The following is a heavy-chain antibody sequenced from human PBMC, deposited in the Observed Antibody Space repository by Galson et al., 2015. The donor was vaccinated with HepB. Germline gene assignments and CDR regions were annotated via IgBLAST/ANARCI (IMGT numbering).Heavy chain of an antibody. CDR3: AHRLVGTDAFDI. D-gene: IGHD2-21*02. Sequence: PALVKPTQTLTLTCTFSGFSVITSGEGVGWIRQPQGKALEWLAFIYWDEDKRYSPTLRNTVTITRDLFKNQVVLTMTNMDPVDTATYFCAHRLVGTDAFDIWGQGTVVTV. CDR1: GFSVITSGEG. CDR2: IYWDEDK. J-gene: IGHJ3*02. V-gene: IGHV2-5*02.